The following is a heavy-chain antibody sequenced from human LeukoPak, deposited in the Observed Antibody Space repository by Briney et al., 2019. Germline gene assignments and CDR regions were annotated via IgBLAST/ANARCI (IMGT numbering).Heavy chain of an antibody. CDR3: AKDEAVAGPSEYFQH. D-gene: IGHD6-19*01. Sequence: GGSLRLSCAASGFTFSSYAMSWVRQAPGKGLEWVSAISGSGGSTYYADSVKGRFTISRDNSKNTLYLQMNSLRAEGTAVYYCAKDEAVAGPSEYFQHWGQGTLVTVSS. CDR2: ISGSGGST. V-gene: IGHV3-23*01. J-gene: IGHJ1*01. CDR1: GFTFSSYA.